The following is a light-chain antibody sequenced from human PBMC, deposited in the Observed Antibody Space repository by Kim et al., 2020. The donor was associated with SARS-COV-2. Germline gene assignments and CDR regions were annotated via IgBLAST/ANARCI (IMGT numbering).Light chain of an antibody. CDR1: GVGHKD. CDR3: QAWDSHNVV. CDR2: QDS. Sequence: VSPGQTASITCSGDGVGHKDVYWYHQRPGQSPVLVMYQDSKRPAGIPERFSGSNSGNTATLTISGSQATDEGDYYCQAWDSHNVVFGGGTQLTVL. V-gene: IGLV3-1*01. J-gene: IGLJ2*01.